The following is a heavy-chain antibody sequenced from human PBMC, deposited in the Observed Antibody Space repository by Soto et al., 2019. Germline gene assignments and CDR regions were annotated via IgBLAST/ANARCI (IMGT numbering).Heavy chain of an antibody. CDR2: IIPIFGTA. CDR3: ASGTAARPLEGLY. V-gene: IGHV1-69*13. J-gene: IGHJ4*02. CDR1: GGTFSSYA. Sequence: SVKVSCKASGGTFSSYAISWVRQAPGQGLEWMGGIIPIFGTANYAQKFQGRVTITADESTSTAYMELSSLRSEDTAVYYCASGTAARPLEGLYCGQGPLVTVSS. D-gene: IGHD6-6*01.